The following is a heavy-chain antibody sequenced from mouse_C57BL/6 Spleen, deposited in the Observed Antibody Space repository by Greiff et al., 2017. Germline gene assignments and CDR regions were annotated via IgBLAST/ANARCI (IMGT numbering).Heavy chain of an antibody. Sequence: QVQLQQPGAELVKPGASVKLSCKASGYTFTSYWMHWVKQRPGQGLEWIGMIHPNSGSTNYNEKFKSKATLTVDKSSSTAYMQLSSLTSEDSAVYYWARCLIYDYDTEFAYWGQGTLVTVSA. V-gene: IGHV1-64*01. CDR1: GYTFTSYW. CDR3: ARCLIYDYDTEFAY. D-gene: IGHD2-4*01. CDR2: IHPNSGST. J-gene: IGHJ3*01.